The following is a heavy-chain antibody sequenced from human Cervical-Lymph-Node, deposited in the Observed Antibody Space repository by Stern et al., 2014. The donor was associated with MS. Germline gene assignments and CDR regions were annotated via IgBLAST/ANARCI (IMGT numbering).Heavy chain of an antibody. Sequence: EVQLVESGGGLVQPGRSLRLSCAASGFTFDDYAMHWVRPAPGKGLEWVSGISWNSGSIGYADSVKGRFTISRDNAKNSLYLQMNSLRAEDTALYYCAKGRGSYYTSFDYWGQGTLVTVSS. CDR1: GFTFDDYA. CDR2: ISWNSGSI. J-gene: IGHJ4*02. V-gene: IGHV3-9*01. D-gene: IGHD1-26*01. CDR3: AKGRGSYYTSFDY.